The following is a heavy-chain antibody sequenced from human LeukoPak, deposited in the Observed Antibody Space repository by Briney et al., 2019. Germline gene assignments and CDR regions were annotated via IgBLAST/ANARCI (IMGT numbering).Heavy chain of an antibody. D-gene: IGHD3-22*01. J-gene: IGHJ4*02. V-gene: IGHV3-23*01. CDR2: ISGSGGST. CDR3: AKEYDSSPFDY. Sequence: GGSLRLSCAASGFTFNNYAMSWVRQAPGKGLEWVSGISGSGGSTYYADSVKGRFTISRDNSKNTLYLQMNSLRAEDTAVYYCAKEYDSSPFDYWGQGTLVTVSS. CDR1: GFTFNNYA.